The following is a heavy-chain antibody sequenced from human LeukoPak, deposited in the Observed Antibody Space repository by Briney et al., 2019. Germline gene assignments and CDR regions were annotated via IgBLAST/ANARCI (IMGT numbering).Heavy chain of an antibody. V-gene: IGHV3-23*01. CDR1: GFIFSSYA. D-gene: IGHD5-18*01. Sequence: GGSLRLSCAASGFIFSSYAMSWVRQAPGKGLEWVSTVSGSGGSTYYADSVKGRFTISRDNSKNTLYLQMNSLRAEDTAVYYCATVGTGYSYGQFDYWGQGTLVTVSS. CDR3: ATVGTGYSYGQFDY. CDR2: VSGSGGST. J-gene: IGHJ4*02.